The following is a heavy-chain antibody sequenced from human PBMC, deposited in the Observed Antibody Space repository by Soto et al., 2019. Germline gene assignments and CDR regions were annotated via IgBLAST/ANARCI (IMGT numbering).Heavy chain of an antibody. V-gene: IGHV4-61*01. Sequence: QVQLQESGPGLVKPSETLSLTCTVSGASVSSGSYYWSWSRQPPGKGLEWIGNIYYSGSTTYNPSLKSRVAISVDTAKTPYSLKVSSGTAADTAGYDCARDGSGDDYFDYWGQGTLVTVSS. CDR2: IYYSGST. D-gene: IGHD4-17*01. CDR1: GASVSSGSYY. J-gene: IGHJ4*02. CDR3: ARDGSGDDYFDY.